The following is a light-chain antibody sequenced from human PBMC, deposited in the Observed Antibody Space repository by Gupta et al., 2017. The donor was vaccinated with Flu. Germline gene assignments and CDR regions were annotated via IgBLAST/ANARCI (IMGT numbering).Light chain of an antibody. CDR2: DGS. V-gene: IGLV2-23*01. CDR1: SSDVGRYNR. J-gene: IGLJ1*01. Sequence: SITISSTGTSSDVGRYNRVSWYQQHPGKAPKLMMYDGSKRPSGVSKRFSGSKSGNTASLTISGLQAEDDADSYCCSYEGSATEVFGTGTKVTVL. CDR3: CSYEGSATEV.